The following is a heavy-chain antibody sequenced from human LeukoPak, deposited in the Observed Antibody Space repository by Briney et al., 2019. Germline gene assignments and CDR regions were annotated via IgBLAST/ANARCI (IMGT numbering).Heavy chain of an antibody. CDR1: GFTFSSYA. CDR2: ISGSGGNT. Sequence: PGGSLRLSCEASGFTFSSYAMSWVRQTPGKGLEWVSGISGSGGNTYYADSVKGRFTISRDNSKNTLYLQMNSLRAEDTALYYCAKAGSYYYGSSGWSPFDYWRQGTLVTVSS. D-gene: IGHD3-22*01. J-gene: IGHJ4*02. CDR3: AKAGSYYYGSSGWSPFDY. V-gene: IGHV3-23*01.